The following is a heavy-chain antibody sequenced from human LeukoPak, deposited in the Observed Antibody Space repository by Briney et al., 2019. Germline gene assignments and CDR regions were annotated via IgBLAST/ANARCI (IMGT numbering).Heavy chain of an antibody. J-gene: IGHJ4*02. D-gene: IGHD3-9*01. CDR2: INPSGGST. CDR3: ARDGDYDILTGYYGSKATFDY. V-gene: IGHV1-46*01. CDR1: GYTFTSYY. Sequence: ASVKVSCKASGYTFTSYYMHWVRQAPGQGLEWMGIINPSGGSTSYAQKFQGRVTMTRDTSTSTVYMELSSLRSEDTAVYYCARDGDYDILTGYYGSKATFDYWGQGTLVTVSS.